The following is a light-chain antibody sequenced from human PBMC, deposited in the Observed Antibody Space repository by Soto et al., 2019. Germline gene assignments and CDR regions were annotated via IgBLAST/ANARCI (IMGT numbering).Light chain of an antibody. CDR2: DVS. CDR3: QQYKDYVYT. J-gene: IGKJ2*01. V-gene: IGKV1-5*01. Sequence: DIQMTQSPSTLSASVGDRVIITCRASQTVERWMAWYQQKPGKAPKLLISDVSTLERGVPSRFSGSGSATEFPLTLSGLQPDDFATYYCQQYKDYVYTFGQGTNVESK. CDR1: QTVERW.